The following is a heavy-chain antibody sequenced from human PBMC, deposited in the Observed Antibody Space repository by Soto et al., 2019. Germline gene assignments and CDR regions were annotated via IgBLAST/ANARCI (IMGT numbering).Heavy chain of an antibody. CDR3: ARGEQYSGRIFDY. V-gene: IGHV6-1*01. J-gene: IGHJ4*01. D-gene: IGHD1-26*01. Sequence: SQTLSLTCAITGDSVSSNSAGWSWVRQSPSRGLEWLGRTYYRSKWYYEYAVSVRGRITINPDTSKNQYSLQLNSVTPEDTAVYFCARGEQYSGRIFDYWGQATLVTVSS. CDR2: TYYRSKWYY. CDR1: GDSVSSNSAG.